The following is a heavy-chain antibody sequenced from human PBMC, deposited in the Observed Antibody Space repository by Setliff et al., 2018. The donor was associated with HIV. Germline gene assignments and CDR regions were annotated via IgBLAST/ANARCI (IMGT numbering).Heavy chain of an antibody. D-gene: IGHD3-3*01. CDR3: ARDYLYYNLYNGSPVYGMDV. V-gene: IGHV3-11*04. CDR1: GGSFSGYY. J-gene: IGHJ6*02. Sequence: LSLTCAVYGGSFSGYYWNWIRQPPGKGLEWVSFISTSGSPIYYADSVKGRFTISRDNAKNSLYLQMHSLRVEDTAVYYCARDYLYYNLYNGSPVYGMDVWGQGTTVTVSS. CDR2: ISTSGSPI.